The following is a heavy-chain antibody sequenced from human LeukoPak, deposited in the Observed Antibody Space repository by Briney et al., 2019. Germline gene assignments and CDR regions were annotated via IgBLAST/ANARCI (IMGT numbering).Heavy chain of an antibody. CDR2: IYYSGST. D-gene: IGHD6-13*01. CDR3: ARGASFSSSWYWFDY. V-gene: IGHV4-30-4*08. J-gene: IGHJ4*02. Sequence: SQTLSLTCTVSGGSISSGDYYWSWIRQPPGKGLEWIGYIYYSGSTYYNPSLKSRVTISVDTSKNQFSLKLSSVTAADTAVYYCARGASFSSSWYWFDYWGQGTLVTVSS. CDR1: GGSISSGDYY.